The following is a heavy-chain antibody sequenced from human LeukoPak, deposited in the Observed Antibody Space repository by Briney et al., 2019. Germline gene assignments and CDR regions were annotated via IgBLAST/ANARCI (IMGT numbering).Heavy chain of an antibody. CDR1: GFTFSSYA. D-gene: IGHD6-13*01. V-gene: IGHV3-23*01. CDR3: AYSSSWYSDY. Sequence: QTGGSLRLXCAASGFTFSSYAMSWVRQAPGKGLEWVSAISGSGGSTYYADSVKGRFTISRDNSKNTLYLQMNSLRAEDTAVYYCAYSSSWYSDYWGQGTLVTVSS. J-gene: IGHJ4*02. CDR2: ISGSGGST.